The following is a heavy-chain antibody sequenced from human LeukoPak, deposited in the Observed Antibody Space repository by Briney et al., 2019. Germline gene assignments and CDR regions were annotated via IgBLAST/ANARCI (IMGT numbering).Heavy chain of an antibody. Sequence: GGSLRLSCAASGFTFSSYWMHWVRQAPGKGLVWVSHINSDGSSTSYADSVKGRFTISRDNAKNTLYLQMNSLRAEDTAVYYCASPKYSGGRPIDHWGQGTLVTVSS. CDR2: INSDGSST. D-gene: IGHD6-19*01. CDR3: ASPKYSGGRPIDH. CDR1: GFTFSSYW. V-gene: IGHV3-74*01. J-gene: IGHJ4*02.